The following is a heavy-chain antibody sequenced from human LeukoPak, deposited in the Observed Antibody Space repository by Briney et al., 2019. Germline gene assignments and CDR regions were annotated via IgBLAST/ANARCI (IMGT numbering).Heavy chain of an antibody. CDR1: GYTFTGYY. J-gene: IGHJ6*03. CDR2: INPNSGGT. D-gene: IGHD6-13*01. CDR3: ARDPYIAAAADYYYYYMDV. Sequence: GASVKVSCTASGYTFTGYYMHWVRQAPGQGLEWMGWINPNSGGTNYAQKFQGRVTMTRDTSISTAYMELSRLRSDDTAVYYCARDPYIAAAADYYYYYMDVWGKGTTVTVSS. V-gene: IGHV1-2*02.